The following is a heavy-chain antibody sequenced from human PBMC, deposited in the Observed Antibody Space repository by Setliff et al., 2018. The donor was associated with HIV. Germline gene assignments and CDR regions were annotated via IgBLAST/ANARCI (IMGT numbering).Heavy chain of an antibody. V-gene: IGHV5-51*01. CDR3: ARAAPYYDYVWGSYRHFDY. J-gene: IGHJ4*02. CDR2: IYPGDSDT. D-gene: IGHD3-16*02. Sequence: GESLKISCKGSGYTFTSYWIGWVRQMPGKGLEWMGIIYPGDSDTRYSPSFQGRVTISADKSINTAYLQWSSLQAADTAVYYCARAAPYYDYVWGSYRHFDYWGQGTLVTVSS. CDR1: GYTFTSYW.